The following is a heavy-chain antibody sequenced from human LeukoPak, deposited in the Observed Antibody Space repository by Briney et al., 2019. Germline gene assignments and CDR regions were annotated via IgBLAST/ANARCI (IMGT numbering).Heavy chain of an antibody. J-gene: IGHJ4*02. CDR2: INPNSGGT. CDR3: ARPHTMVRGVIDY. V-gene: IGHV1-2*02. D-gene: IGHD3-10*01. Sequence: ASVKVSCKASGYTFTSYYMHWVRQAPGQGLEWMGWINPNSGGTNYAQKFQGRVTMTRDTSISTAYMELSRLRSDDAAVYYCARPHTMVRGVIDYWGQGTLVTVSS. CDR1: GYTFTSYY.